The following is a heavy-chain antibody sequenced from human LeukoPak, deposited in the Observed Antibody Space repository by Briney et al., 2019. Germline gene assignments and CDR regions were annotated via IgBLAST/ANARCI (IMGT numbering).Heavy chain of an antibody. J-gene: IGHJ2*01. CDR2: IKQDESEK. CDR1: GFTFGDYP. V-gene: IGHV3-7*01. Sequence: GGSLRLSCTASGFTFGDYPMSWFRQAPGKGLEWVANIKQDESEKFYVDSVKGRFTISRDNAKNSLYLQMNSLRAEDTAVYYCARDMLGAILHHYWYFDLWGRGTLVTVSS. D-gene: IGHD2-15*01. CDR3: ARDMLGAILHHYWYFDL.